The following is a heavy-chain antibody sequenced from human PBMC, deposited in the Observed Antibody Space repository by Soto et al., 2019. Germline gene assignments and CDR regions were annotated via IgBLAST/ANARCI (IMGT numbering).Heavy chain of an antibody. CDR2: ISGSGGST. Sequence: EVQLLESGGGLVQPGGSRRLSCAASGFTFGSYAMSWVRKAPGRGRDWVSGISGSGGSTYYPDSVKGRFTISRDNSKSTLYLQMSSLRADDTAVYYCAKDPGAAGRPYYFGSWGQGTVVTVSS. CDR3: AKDPGAAGRPYYFGS. V-gene: IGHV3-23*01. J-gene: IGHJ4*02. D-gene: IGHD1-26*01. CDR1: GFTFGSYA.